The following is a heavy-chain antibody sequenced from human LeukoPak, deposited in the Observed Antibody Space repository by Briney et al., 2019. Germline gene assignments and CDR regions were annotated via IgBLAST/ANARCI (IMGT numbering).Heavy chain of an antibody. CDR2: ISGSGGST. V-gene: IGHV3-23*01. Sequence: GGSLRLPCAASGFAFSSYAMSWVRQAPGKGLEWVSAISGSGGSTYYADSVKGRFTISRDNSKNTLYLQMNSLRAEDTAVYYCAKEYYYDSSGYWGQGTLVTVSS. CDR3: AKEYYYDSSGY. CDR1: GFAFSSYA. D-gene: IGHD3-22*01. J-gene: IGHJ4*02.